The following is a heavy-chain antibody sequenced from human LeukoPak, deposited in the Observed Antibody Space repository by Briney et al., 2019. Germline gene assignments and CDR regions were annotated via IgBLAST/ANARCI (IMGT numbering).Heavy chain of an antibody. Sequence: SETLSLTCTVSGGSISSAGYYWSWIRQHPGKGLEWIGYIYFSGSTFYNPSLRSRLTISIDTSKNQFSLKVRSVTAADTAVYYCAREGDGSLKFDYWGQGTLVTVSS. CDR2: IYFSGST. CDR3: AREGDGSLKFDY. CDR1: GGSISSAGYY. V-gene: IGHV4-31*03. D-gene: IGHD3-10*01. J-gene: IGHJ4*02.